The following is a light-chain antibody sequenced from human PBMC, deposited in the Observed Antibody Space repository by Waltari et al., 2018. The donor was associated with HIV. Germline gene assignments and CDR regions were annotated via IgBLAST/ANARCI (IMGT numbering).Light chain of an antibody. V-gene: IGLV2-14*03. CDR3: ASNRFDYTLV. J-gene: IGLJ2*01. CDR2: NFA. Sequence: QSALTQPASVSGFPGQTINISCTGISTDSRFYQHVSWYQQHPGSVPRLIIYNFASRPSGISDHFSGARSGDSASLTISGLQSGDEAHYYCASNRFDYTLVFGGGTKLTVL. CDR1: STDSRFYQH.